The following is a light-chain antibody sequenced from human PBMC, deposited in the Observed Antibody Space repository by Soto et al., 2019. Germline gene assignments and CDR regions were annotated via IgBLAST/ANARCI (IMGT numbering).Light chain of an antibody. CDR2: WAS. CDR3: QHYYSAPYS. Sequence: DIVMTQSPESLAVSLGERATINCKSNQSVLFSSTGRNYLAWYQQKPGLPPKLIMSWASTRESGVPDRFSGGGSGTDFSLTITSLQAEDVATYYWQHYYSAPYSFGQGTTLQMK. V-gene: IGKV4-1*01. CDR1: QSVLFSSTGRNY. J-gene: IGKJ2*01.